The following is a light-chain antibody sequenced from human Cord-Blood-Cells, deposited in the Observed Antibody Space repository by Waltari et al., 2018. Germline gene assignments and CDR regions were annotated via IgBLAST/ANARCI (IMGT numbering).Light chain of an antibody. J-gene: IGKJ1*01. V-gene: IGKV3D-15*02. CDR3: QQYNNWWT. CDR1: QSVSSN. CDR2: GAS. Sequence: EIVMMQSPATLSVSPGERATLSCRASQSVSSNLAWYPQKPGQAPRLLIYGASTRATGIPARFSGSGSGTEFTLTISSLQSEDFAVYYCQQYNNWWTFGQGTKVEIK.